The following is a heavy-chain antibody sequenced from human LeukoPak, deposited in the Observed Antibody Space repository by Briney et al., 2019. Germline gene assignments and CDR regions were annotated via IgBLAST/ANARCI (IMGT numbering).Heavy chain of an antibody. V-gene: IGHV3-48*03. J-gene: IGHJ4*02. CDR2: ISSSGSTM. CDR3: AKERGLSGSYPFDY. CDR1: GFTFSNYE. D-gene: IGHD1-26*01. Sequence: GGSLRLSCAASGFTFSNYEINWVRQAPGKGLEWVSYISSSGSTMYFADSVKGRFTMSRDNSKNTLYLQINSLRAEDTAVYYCAKERGLSGSYPFDYWGQGTLVTVSS.